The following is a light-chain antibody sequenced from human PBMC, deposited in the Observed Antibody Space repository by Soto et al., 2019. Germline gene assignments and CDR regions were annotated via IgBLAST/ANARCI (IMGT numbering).Light chain of an antibody. CDR2: KAS. Sequence: DIQMTQSPSTLSASVGDRVTITCRASQSISSWLAWYQHKPGKAPKVLIYKASTLESGVPSRFSGSGSGTEFTLTISSLQPDEFATYYCQHYDTYPLTFGGGTKVEIK. V-gene: IGKV1-5*03. J-gene: IGKJ4*02. CDR1: QSISSW. CDR3: QHYDTYPLT.